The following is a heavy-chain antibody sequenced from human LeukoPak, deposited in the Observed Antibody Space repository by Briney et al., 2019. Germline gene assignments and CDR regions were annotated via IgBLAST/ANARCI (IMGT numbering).Heavy chain of an antibody. CDR1: GGSFSGYY. J-gene: IGHJ5*02. CDR2: INHSGST. Sequence: SETLSLTCAVYGGSFSGYYGSWIRQPPGKGLEWIGEINHSGSTNYNPSLKRRVTISVDTSKNQFSLKLSSVPAADTAVYYCARGAIRWVVVPAAQTNWFDPWGQGTLVTVSS. V-gene: IGHV4-34*01. CDR3: ARGAIRWVVVPAAQTNWFDP. D-gene: IGHD2-2*01.